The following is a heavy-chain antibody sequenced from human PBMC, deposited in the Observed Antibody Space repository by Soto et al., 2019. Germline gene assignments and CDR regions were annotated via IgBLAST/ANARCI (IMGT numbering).Heavy chain of an antibody. J-gene: IGHJ4*02. V-gene: IGHV3-23*01. CDR3: AKDRVVRGVIIRRASFYFDY. CDR1: GFTFSSYA. D-gene: IGHD3-10*01. Sequence: GGSLRLSCAASGFTFSSYAMNWVRQAPGKGLEWVSAISGSGGSTYYADSVKGRFTISRDNSKNTLYLQMNSLRAEDTAVYYCAKDRVVRGVIIRRASFYFDYWGQGTLVTVSS. CDR2: ISGSGGST.